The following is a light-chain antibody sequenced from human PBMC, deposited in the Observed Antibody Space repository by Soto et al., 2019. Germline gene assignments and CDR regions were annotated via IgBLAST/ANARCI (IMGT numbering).Light chain of an antibody. CDR2: YDD. J-gene: IGLJ1*01. V-gene: IGLV1-36*01. CDR3: SSYTSRGTLV. Sequence: QSVLTQPPSVSEAPRQRVTMSCSGSSSNIGNNVVSWYQQLPGKAPKLLIHYDDVLPSGVSHRFSGSKSGTSASLAISGLQSEDEADYYCSSYTSRGTLVFGTGTKLTVL. CDR1: SSNIGNNV.